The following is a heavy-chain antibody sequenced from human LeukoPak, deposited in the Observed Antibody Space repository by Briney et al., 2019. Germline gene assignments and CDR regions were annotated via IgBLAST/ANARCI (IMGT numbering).Heavy chain of an antibody. CDR1: GGTFSSYA. V-gene: IGHV1-69*04. CDR3: ARGGYQRDYAYNWFDT. J-gene: IGHJ5*02. D-gene: IGHD2-2*01. CDR2: IIPILGIA. Sequence: ASVKVSCKASGGTFSSYAISWVRQAPGQGLEWMGRIIPILGIANYAQKFQGRVTITADKSTSTAYMELSSLRSEDTAVYYCARGGYQRDYAYNWFDTWGQGTLVTVSS.